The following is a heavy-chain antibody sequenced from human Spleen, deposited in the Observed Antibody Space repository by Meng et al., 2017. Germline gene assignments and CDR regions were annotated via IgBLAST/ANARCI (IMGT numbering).Heavy chain of an antibody. V-gene: IGHV1-69*02. J-gene: IGHJ5*02. D-gene: IGHD4-17*01. CDR1: GGTFSNYS. CDR2: IIPILGIA. Sequence: SVKVSCKASGGTFSNYSINWVRQAPGQGLEWMEKIIPILGIADYTQEFQGRVTITADKSTSTAYMELSRLRSDDTAVYYCARTGPKYGEGGWFDPWGQGTLVTVSS. CDR3: ARTGPKYGEGGWFDP.